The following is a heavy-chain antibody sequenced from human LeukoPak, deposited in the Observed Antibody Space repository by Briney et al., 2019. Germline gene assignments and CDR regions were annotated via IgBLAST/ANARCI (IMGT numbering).Heavy chain of an antibody. D-gene: IGHD6-13*01. CDR1: GFTFSSYW. CDR2: IKEDGSEK. V-gene: IGHV3-7*01. CDR3: ARGQGTSSWLNFDY. Sequence: GGSLRLSCAASGFTFSSYWMSWVRQAPGKGLEWVAKIKEDGSEKYYVDSVKGRFTISRDNTKNSLFLQMNSLRAEDTAVYYCARGQGTSSWLNFDYWGQGSLVTVSS. J-gene: IGHJ4*02.